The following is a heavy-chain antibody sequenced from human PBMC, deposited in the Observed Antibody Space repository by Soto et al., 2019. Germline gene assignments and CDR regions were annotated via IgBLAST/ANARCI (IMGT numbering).Heavy chain of an antibody. J-gene: IGHJ3*02. D-gene: IGHD6-19*01. CDR2: ISSSSSTI. Sequence: GGSLRLSCAASGFTFSSYSMNWVRQAPGKGLEWVSYISSSSSTIYYADSVKGRFTISRDNAKNSLYLQMNSLRDEDTAVYYCARNPLTRNLIAVAGYVDGFDIWGQGTMVTVSS. V-gene: IGHV3-48*02. CDR1: GFTFSSYS. CDR3: ARNPLTRNLIAVAGYVDGFDI.